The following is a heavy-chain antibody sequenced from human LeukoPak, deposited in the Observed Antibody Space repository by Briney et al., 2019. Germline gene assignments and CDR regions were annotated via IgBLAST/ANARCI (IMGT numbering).Heavy chain of an antibody. V-gene: IGHV1-2*02. CDR2: INPNSGDT. D-gene: IGHD6-13*01. CDR3: ARDRAASWYGGEDF. J-gene: IGHJ4*02. Sequence: ASVKVSCKASGYTFTAYYIHWVRQAPRHGLEWVGWINPNSGDTDYSQKFQGRVTMTRDTSITTTYMELSGLASDDTAIYYCARDRAASWYGGEDFWGQGTLVTVSS. CDR1: GYTFTAYY.